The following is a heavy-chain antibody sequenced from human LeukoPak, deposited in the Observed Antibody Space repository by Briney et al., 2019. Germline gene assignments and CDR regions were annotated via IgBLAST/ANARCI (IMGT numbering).Heavy chain of an antibody. CDR1: GGSISSYY. CDR3: ARNHGGSSGWSLNWFDP. D-gene: IGHD6-19*01. CDR2: IYYSGST. J-gene: IGHJ5*02. Sequence: SETLSLTCTVSGGSISSYYWSWIRQPPGKGLEWIGYIYYSGSTNCNPSLKSRVTISVDTSKNQFSLKLSSVTAADTAVYYCARNHGGSSGWSLNWFDPWGQGTLVTVSS. V-gene: IGHV4-59*01.